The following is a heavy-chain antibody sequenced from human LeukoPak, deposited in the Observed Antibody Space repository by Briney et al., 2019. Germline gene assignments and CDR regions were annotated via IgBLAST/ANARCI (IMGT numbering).Heavy chain of an antibody. CDR3: ARSGGYDFWSGYCSPKFDY. Sequence: ASVKVSCKASGYTFTGYYMHWVRQAPGQGLEWMGWINPNSGGTNYAQKFQGRVTMTRDTSISTAYMELSRLRSDDTAVYYCARSGGYDFWSGYCSPKFDYWGQGTLVTVSS. CDR2: INPNSGGT. D-gene: IGHD3-3*01. J-gene: IGHJ4*02. V-gene: IGHV1-2*02. CDR1: GYTFTGYY.